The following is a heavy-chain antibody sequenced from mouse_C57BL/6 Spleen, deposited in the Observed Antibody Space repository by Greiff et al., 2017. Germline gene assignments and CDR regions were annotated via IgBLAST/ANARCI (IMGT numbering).Heavy chain of an antibody. CDR2: ISDGGSYT. Sequence: EVQLVESGGGLVKPGGSLKLSCAASGFTFSSYAMSWVRQTPEKRLEWVATISDGGSYTYYPDNVKGRFTISRDNAKNNLYLQMSHLKSEDTAMYYCARESLGRPVWFAYWGQGTLVTVSA. CDR1: GFTFSSYA. V-gene: IGHV5-4*01. D-gene: IGHD4-1*01. CDR3: ARESLGRPVWFAY. J-gene: IGHJ3*01.